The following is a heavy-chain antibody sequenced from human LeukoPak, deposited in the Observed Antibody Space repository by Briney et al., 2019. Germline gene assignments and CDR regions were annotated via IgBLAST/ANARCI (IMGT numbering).Heavy chain of an antibody. D-gene: IGHD6-19*01. J-gene: IGHJ4*02. CDR3: AKVIAVAGGFLDY. V-gene: IGHV3-23*01. CDR1: GFTFSSYA. Sequence: GGSLRLSCAASGFTFSSYAMSWVRQAPGKGLEWVSAISGSGGSTYYADSVKGRLTISRDNSKNTLYLQMNSLRAEDTAVYYCAKVIAVAGGFLDYWGQGTLVTVSS. CDR2: ISGSGGST.